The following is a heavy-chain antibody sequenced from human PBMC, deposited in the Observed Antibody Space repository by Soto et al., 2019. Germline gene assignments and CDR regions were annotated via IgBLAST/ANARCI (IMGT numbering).Heavy chain of an antibody. V-gene: IGHV4-4*07. CDR1: GGSISSYY. CDR2: IYTSGST. D-gene: IGHD6-13*01. CDR3: AREGYSSSWPNQNWFDP. Sequence: SETLSLTCTVSGGSISSYYWSWIRQPAGKGLEWIGRIYTSGSTNYNPSLKSRVTMSVDTSKNQFSLKLSSVTAADTAVYYCAREGYSSSWPNQNWFDPWGQGTLVTVSS. J-gene: IGHJ5*02.